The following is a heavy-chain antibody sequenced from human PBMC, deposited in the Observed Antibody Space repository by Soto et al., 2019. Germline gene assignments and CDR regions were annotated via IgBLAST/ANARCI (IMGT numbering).Heavy chain of an antibody. D-gene: IGHD3-10*01. V-gene: IGHV3-74*01. Sequence: PGGSLRLSCAASGFTFNYYWMNWVRQAPGQGLVWVSHIHSDGSSTTYADSVKGRFTISRDNAKNTLYLQMNSLKTEDTAVYFCTTDSPLTMVRGVVIPGYWGQGTLVTVSS. CDR1: GFTFNYYW. CDR2: IHSDGSST. J-gene: IGHJ4*02. CDR3: TTDSPLTMVRGVVIPGY.